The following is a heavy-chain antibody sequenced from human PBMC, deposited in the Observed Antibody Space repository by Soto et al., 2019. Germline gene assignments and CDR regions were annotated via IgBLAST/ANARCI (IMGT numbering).Heavy chain of an antibody. CDR2: MSPGGDRI. Sequence: EVQLVESGGGLVQPGGSLRLSCVASGFMFDSYAMNWVRQAPGKGLEWVSYMSPGGDRIYYAESLKGRITISRDNARNTLALQMNNLSAEDPAVYYCTKSADIAGWGVDFWRQGTLVTVSS. D-gene: IGHD6-19*01. J-gene: IGHJ4*02. CDR3: TKSADIAGWGVDF. V-gene: IGHV3-48*03. CDR1: GFMFDSYA.